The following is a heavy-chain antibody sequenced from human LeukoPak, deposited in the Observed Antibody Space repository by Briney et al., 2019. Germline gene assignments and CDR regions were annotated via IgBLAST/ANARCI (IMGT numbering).Heavy chain of an antibody. CDR2: IYYSGST. Sequence: SETLSLTCSVSGGSISSSTYYWGWIRQPPGKGLEWIGSIYYSGSTYYNPSLKSRVTISVDTSKNQFSLKLTSVTAADTAVYYCAREYYGSSGYYNDYWGQGALVTVSS. CDR1: GGSISSSTYY. J-gene: IGHJ4*02. V-gene: IGHV4-39*07. CDR3: AREYYGSSGYYNDY. D-gene: IGHD3-22*01.